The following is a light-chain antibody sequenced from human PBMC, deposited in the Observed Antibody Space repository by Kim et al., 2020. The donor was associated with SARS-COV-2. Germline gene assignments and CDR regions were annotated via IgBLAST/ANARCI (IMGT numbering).Light chain of an antibody. CDR1: QSVTSSF. J-gene: IGKJ4*01. CDR3: QQYGDLPLT. CDR2: GAS. V-gene: IGKV3-20*01. Sequence: SPCQRAALSSRASQSVTSSFLAWYQHKPGQAPRLLIYGASSRASVIADRFSGRWSGTDFTLTISRLQPEDFAVYYCQQYGDLPLTFGGGTKVDIK.